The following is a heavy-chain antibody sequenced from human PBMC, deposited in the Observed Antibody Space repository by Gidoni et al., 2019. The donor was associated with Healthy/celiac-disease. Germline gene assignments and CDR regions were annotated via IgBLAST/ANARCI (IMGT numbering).Heavy chain of an antibody. CDR3: AKVSGSDSGYGLEDY. J-gene: IGHJ4*02. CDR2: ISGSGGST. CDR1: GFTFSSDA. D-gene: IGHD5-12*01. Sequence: EVQLLESGGGLVQPGGSLRLSCAASGFTFSSDAMSWVRQAPGKGLEWVSAISGSGGSTYYADAVKGRFTISRDNSKNTLYLQMNSLRAEDTAVYYCAKVSGSDSGYGLEDYWGQGTLVTVSS. V-gene: IGHV3-23*01.